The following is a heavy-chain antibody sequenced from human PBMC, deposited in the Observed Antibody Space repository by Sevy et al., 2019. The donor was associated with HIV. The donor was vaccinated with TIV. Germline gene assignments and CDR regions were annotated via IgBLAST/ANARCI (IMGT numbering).Heavy chain of an antibody. CDR1: GITLTPYW. CDR2: INSDGSST. D-gene: IGHD3-22*01. V-gene: IGHV3-74*01. J-gene: IGHJ4*02. Sequence: GGSLRLPCAASGITLTPYWMHWVRQVPGKGLVWVSRINSDGSSTSYAESVKGRFTISRDNGKNTLYLQMKSLRVEDTAVYFCSRGLYYYDMRGHQEPGDYWGQGVLVTVSS. CDR3: SRGLYYYDMRGHQEPGDY.